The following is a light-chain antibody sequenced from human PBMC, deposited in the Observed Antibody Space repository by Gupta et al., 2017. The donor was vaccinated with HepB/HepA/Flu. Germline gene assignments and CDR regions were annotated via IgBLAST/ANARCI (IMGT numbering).Light chain of an antibody. J-gene: IGKJ2*01. Sequence: IVMTQSPLSLPVTPGEPASISCRSSQSLLHSNGYNYLDWYLQKPGQSPQLLIYLGSNRAAGVPDRFSGSGSGTDFTLRISRVEAEEVGVYYCMQALQTPPYTFGQGTKLEIK. CDR1: QSLLHSNGYNY. V-gene: IGKV2-28*01. CDR2: LGS. CDR3: MQALQTPPYT.